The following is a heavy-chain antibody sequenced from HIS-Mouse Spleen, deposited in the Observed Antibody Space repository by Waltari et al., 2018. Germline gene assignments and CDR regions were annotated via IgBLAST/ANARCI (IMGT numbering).Heavy chain of an antibody. V-gene: IGHV1-2*02. CDR1: GYTFTGYY. CDR2: INPNRGGT. CDR3: ASSEVVVIRMGAFDI. J-gene: IGHJ3*02. Sequence: QVQLVQSGAEVKKPGASVKVSCTASGYTFTGYYMHWVRQAPGQGREGWGWINPNRGGTNDAQKFKGRVTMTGDTSISTAYMELSRLRSDDTAVYYCASSEVVVIRMGAFDIWGQGTMVTVSS. D-gene: IGHD3-22*01.